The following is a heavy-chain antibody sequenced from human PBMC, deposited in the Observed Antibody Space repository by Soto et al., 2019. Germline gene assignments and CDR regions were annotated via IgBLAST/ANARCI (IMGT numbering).Heavy chain of an antibody. CDR2: LFWDDDD. D-gene: IGHD2-15*01. V-gene: IGHV2-5*02. CDR1: GFSLSTSGVG. Sequence: QITLKESGPPLVKPTQTLTLTCTFSGFSLSTSGVGVGWIRQPPGKALEWLALLFWDDDDRYSPSLKSRLTIPKDTSKDQVVLTMTNMDPVDTATYFCAHLAFCGGSCYYFDYWGLGTLVTVSS. J-gene: IGHJ4*02. CDR3: AHLAFCGGSCYYFDY.